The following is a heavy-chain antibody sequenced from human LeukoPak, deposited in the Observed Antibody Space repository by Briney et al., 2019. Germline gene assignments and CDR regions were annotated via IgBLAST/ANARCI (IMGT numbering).Heavy chain of an antibody. Sequence: SETLSLTCSVSGSSINSGYWSWIRQPPGKGLEWIGLLYPSGSTNYNPSLKSRVTISVDTSRTQFSLKLSSMTAADTAAYYCAGGHYPLEYWGQGTLVTVSS. CDR3: AGGHYPLEY. J-gene: IGHJ4*02. V-gene: IGHV4-59*01. D-gene: IGHD1-26*01. CDR1: GSSINSGY. CDR2: LYPSGST.